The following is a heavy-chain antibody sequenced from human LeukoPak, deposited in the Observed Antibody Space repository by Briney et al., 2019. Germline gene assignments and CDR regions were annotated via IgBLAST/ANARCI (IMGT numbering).Heavy chain of an antibody. Sequence: PSVTLSLTCAVYSGSFSGYYWSWIRQPPGKGLEWVGEINDSGSVNCNPSLKNRVTLSVDTSKNQFSLRLSSVAAADTAVYYCARRLVDSGASQVSDDWGQGTLVTVSS. J-gene: IGHJ4*02. D-gene: IGHD2-15*01. CDR2: INDSGSV. CDR3: ARRLVDSGASQVSDD. CDR1: SGSFSGYY. V-gene: IGHV4-34*01.